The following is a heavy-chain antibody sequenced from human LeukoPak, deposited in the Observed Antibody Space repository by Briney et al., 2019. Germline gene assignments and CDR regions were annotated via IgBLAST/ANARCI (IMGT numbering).Heavy chain of an antibody. D-gene: IGHD6-13*01. CDR3: ASIAAAGLGYYYFDY. Sequence: ASVKVSCKASGYTFTDYYMHWVRQAPGQGFEWMGRINPDTGGTNYAQKFQGRVTMTRDTSISTAYMELSRLRSDDTAVYYCASIAAAGLGYYYFDYWGQGTLVTVSS. J-gene: IGHJ4*02. CDR1: GYTFTDYY. CDR2: INPDTGGT. V-gene: IGHV1-2*02.